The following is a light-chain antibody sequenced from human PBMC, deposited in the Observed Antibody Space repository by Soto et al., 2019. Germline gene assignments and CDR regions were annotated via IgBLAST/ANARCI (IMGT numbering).Light chain of an antibody. CDR3: QQSYSAPT. Sequence: DIQMTQSTSSLSASIGDRVTITCRASQTINTALNWYQQQPGKAPELLIYATSILQSGVPSRFSGSGFGTNFIITISSLQPEDFATYYCQQSYSAPTFGGGTKVEVK. CDR1: QTINTA. J-gene: IGKJ4*01. V-gene: IGKV1-39*01. CDR2: ATS.